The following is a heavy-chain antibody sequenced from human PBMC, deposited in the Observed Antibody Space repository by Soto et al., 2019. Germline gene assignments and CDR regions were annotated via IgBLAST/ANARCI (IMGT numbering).Heavy chain of an antibody. V-gene: IGHV1-3*04. CDR3: ARGRSAVTTFYFDY. Sequence: ASVKVSCKASGYTFTSYAMHWVRQAPGQRLEWMGWINTGNGNTKYSQRFQGRVTITMDTSASTAYMELSSLTSEDTAVYYCARGRSAVTTFYFDYWGQGTLVTVSS. J-gene: IGHJ4*02. CDR1: GYTFTSYA. D-gene: IGHD4-17*01. CDR2: INTGNGNT.